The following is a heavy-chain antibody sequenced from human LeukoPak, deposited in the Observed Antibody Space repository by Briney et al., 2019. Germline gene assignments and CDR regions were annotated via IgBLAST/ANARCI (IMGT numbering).Heavy chain of an antibody. V-gene: IGHV1-8*01. Sequence: ASVKVSCKASGYTFTSYDINWVRQATGQGLEWMGWMNPNSGNTGYAQKFQGRVTMTTHTSTSTAYMELRSLRSGDTAVYYCARTLYYFDYWGQGTLVTVSS. CDR2: MNPNSGNT. CDR1: GYTFTSYD. D-gene: IGHD3-16*01. CDR3: ARTLYYFDY. J-gene: IGHJ4*02.